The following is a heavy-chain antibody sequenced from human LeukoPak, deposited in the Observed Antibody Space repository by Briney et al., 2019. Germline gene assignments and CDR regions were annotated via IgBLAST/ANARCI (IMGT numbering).Heavy chain of an antibody. D-gene: IGHD3-22*01. J-gene: IGHJ4*02. Sequence: GESLKISCKGSGYSFTSYWIGWVRQMPGKGLEWMGIIYPGDSDTRYSPSFQGQVTISADKSISTAYLQWSSLRASDTAMYYCARQGGTYYYDSSGLDYWGQGTLVTVSS. CDR3: ARQGGTYYYDSSGLDY. V-gene: IGHV5-51*01. CDR2: IYPGDSDT. CDR1: GYSFTSYW.